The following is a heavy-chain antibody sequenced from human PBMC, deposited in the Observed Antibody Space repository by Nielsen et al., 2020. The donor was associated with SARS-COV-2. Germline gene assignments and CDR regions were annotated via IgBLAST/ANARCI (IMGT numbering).Heavy chain of an antibody. J-gene: IGHJ6*02. Sequence: GGSLRLSCAASGFRFSSYAMSWVRQAPGKGLEWVSGVGSGGSTYYADSVQGRFTMSRDNSKNTLHLQMNSLRDEDTAVYYCAKTGDYFVVVPTATLDVWGRGTTVTVSS. CDR1: GFRFSSYA. D-gene: IGHD2-2*01. CDR3: AKTGDYFVVVPTATLDV. V-gene: IGHV3-23*01. CDR2: VGSGGST.